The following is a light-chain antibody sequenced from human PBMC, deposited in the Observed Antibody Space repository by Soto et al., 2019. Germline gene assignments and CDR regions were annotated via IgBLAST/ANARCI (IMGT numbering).Light chain of an antibody. Sequence: QSALTKPRSVSGSPGQSVTISCTGTSSDVGGYNYVSWYQQHPGKAPKLLIYDVSKLPSGVPDRFYGFKSGNPASLTISGLQAEDEADYYCCSYAGSYTYVFGTGTKVTVL. J-gene: IGLJ1*01. CDR2: DVS. CDR3: CSYAGSYTYV. CDR1: SSDVGGYNY. V-gene: IGLV2-11*01.